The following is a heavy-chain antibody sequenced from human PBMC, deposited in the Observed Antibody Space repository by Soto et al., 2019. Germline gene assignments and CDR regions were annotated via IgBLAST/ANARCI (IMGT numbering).Heavy chain of an antibody. CDR2: IIPIFGTA. CDR1: GGTFNRYT. J-gene: IGHJ6*02. Sequence: VQLVQSGAEVKKPGSSVKLSCKASGGTFNRYTISWVRQAPGQGLEWMGGIIPIFGTANYAQKFQGRVAIIADDSTSAAYMELRSLRSEDTAVYYCALWGFRDGNNSKYNYSGMDVWGQGTTVTVSS. V-gene: IGHV1-69*01. CDR3: ALWGFRDGNNSKYNYSGMDV. D-gene: IGHD1-1*01.